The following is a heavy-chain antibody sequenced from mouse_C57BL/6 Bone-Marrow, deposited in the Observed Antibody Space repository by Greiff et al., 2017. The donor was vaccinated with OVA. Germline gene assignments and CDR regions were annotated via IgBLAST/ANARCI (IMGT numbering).Heavy chain of an antibody. V-gene: IGHV5S21*01. CDR2: ISSGGDYI. D-gene: IGHD1-1*01. CDR3: ARESTTVDWYFDV. J-gene: IGHJ1*03. Sequence: EVKLMESGAGLVKPGGSLKLSCAASGFTFSSYAMSWVRQTPEKRLEWVAYISSGGDYIYYADTVKGRFTISRDNARNNLYLQKSSLKSEDTAMYYCARESTTVDWYFDVWGTGTTVTVSS. CDR1: GFTFSSYA.